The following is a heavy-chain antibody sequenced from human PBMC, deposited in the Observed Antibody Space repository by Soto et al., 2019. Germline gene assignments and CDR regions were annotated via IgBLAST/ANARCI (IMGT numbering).Heavy chain of an antibody. J-gene: IGHJ4*02. D-gene: IGHD2-2*01. CDR2: IYYSGST. Sequence: QLQLQESGPGLVKPSETLSLTCTVSGGSISSSSYYWGWIRQPPGKGLEWIGSIYYSGSTYYNPSLKSRVTISVDTSKNQFSLKLSSVTAADTAVYYCARLTSPGVGVPADLIFDYWGQGTLVTVSS. V-gene: IGHV4-39*01. CDR3: ARLTSPGVGVPADLIFDY. CDR1: GGSISSSSYY.